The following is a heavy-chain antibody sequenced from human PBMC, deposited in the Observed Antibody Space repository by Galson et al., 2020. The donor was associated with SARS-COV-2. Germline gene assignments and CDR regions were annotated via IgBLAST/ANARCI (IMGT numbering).Heavy chain of an antibody. CDR1: GGTFSSYA. CDR3: ARGDVVVPAAMGLACGGGDFDSVDY. Sequence: SVQVSCKASGGTFSSYAISWVRQAPAQGLEWMGGIIPILGIANYAQKFQGRVTITADKSTSTAYMELSSLRSEDTAVYYCARGDVVVPAAMGLACGGGDFDSVDYWCQGALVAVSS. J-gene: IGHJ4*02. CDR2: IIPILGIA. V-gene: IGHV1-69*10. D-gene: IGHD2-2*01.